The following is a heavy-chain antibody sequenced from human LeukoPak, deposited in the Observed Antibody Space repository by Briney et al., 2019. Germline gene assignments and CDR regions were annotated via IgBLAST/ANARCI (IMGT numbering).Heavy chain of an antibody. D-gene: IGHD6-6*01. CDR2: INHSGST. CDR1: GGSFSGYY. Sequence: PSETLSLTCAVYGGSFSGYYWSWIRQPPGKGLEWIGEINHSGSTNYNPSLKSRVTISVDTSKNQFSLKLSSVTAADTAVYYCVRGFPEYSSWGQGTLVTVSS. V-gene: IGHV4-34*01. CDR3: VRGFPEYSS. J-gene: IGHJ4*02.